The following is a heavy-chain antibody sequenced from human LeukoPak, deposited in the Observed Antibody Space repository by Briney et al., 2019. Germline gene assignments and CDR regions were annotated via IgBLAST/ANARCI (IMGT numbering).Heavy chain of an antibody. CDR1: GGTFSSYA. V-gene: IGHV1-69*05. CDR2: IIPIFGTA. Sequence: SVKVSCKASGGTFSSYAISWVRQAPGQGLEWMGRIIPIFGTANYAQKFQGRVTITTDESTSTAYMGLSSLRSEDTAVYYCAREDSDIVGADAEYFQHWGQGTLVTVSS. CDR3: AREDSDIVGADAEYFQH. J-gene: IGHJ1*01. D-gene: IGHD1-26*01.